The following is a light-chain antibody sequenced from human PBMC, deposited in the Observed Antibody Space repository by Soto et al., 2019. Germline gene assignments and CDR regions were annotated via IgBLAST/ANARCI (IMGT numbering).Light chain of an antibody. CDR1: QSVSSY. V-gene: IGKV3-20*01. J-gene: IGKJ1*01. CDR2: GAS. Sequence: EIVMTQSPATLSVSPGERATLSCRASQSVSSYLAWYQQKPGQAPRLLIYGASNRATGIPARFSGSGSGTDFTLTISSLEPEDFAVYYCQQYGSSPSWTFGQRTKVDIK. CDR3: QQYGSSPSWT.